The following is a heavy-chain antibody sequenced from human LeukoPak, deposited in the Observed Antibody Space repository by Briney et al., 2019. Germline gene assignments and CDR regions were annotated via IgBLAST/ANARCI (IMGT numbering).Heavy chain of an antibody. CDR2: IIPIFGAA. D-gene: IGHD3-10*01. CDR1: GYTFTSYG. J-gene: IGHJ4*02. Sequence: SVKVSCKASGYTFTSYGISWVRQAPGQGLEWMGGIIPIFGAANYAQKFQGRVTITADESTSTAYMELSSLRSEDTAVYYCARTGSGSYYNGGDLDYWGQGTLVTVSS. CDR3: ARTGSGSYYNGGDLDY. V-gene: IGHV1-69*13.